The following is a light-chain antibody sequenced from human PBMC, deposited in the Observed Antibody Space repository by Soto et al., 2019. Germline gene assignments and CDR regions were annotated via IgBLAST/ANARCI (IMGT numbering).Light chain of an antibody. CDR2: DFS. V-gene: IGLV2-14*03. J-gene: IGLJ2*01. CDR3: RSYTVSHAV. Sequence: QSALTQPASVSGSPGQSITISCTGTSSDITTYNYVSWYQHHPGKTPKLMIYDFSNRPSGVSHRFSGSKSGNTASLTISGLQAEEEADYSCRSYTVSHAVFGGGTKLTVL. CDR1: SSDITTYNY.